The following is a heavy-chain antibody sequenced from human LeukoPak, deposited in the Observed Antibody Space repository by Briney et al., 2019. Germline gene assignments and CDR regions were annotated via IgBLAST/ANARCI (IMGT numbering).Heavy chain of an antibody. D-gene: IGHD2-2*01. J-gene: IGHJ4*02. V-gene: IGHV4-59*01. Sequence: SETLSLTCTVSGGSISTYYWSWIRQPPGKGLEWIGYIFYSGSTNYNPSLKSRVTISVDTSKNQFSLKLSSVTAADTAVYYCARLRSTSCPGGWGQGTLVTVSS. CDR3: ARLRSTSCPGG. CDR2: IFYSGST. CDR1: GGSISTYY.